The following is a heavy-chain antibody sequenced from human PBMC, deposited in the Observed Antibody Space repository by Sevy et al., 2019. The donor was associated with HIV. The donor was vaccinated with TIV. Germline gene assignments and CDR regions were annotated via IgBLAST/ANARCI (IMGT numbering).Heavy chain of an antibody. J-gene: IGHJ4*02. CDR1: GYTFTSYG. CDR2: ISAYNGNT. Sequence: ASVKVSCKASGYTFTSYGISWVRQAPGQGLEWMEWISAYNGNTNYAQKLQGRVTMTTDTSTSIAYMELRSLRSDDTAVYNCARDTYKDYDILTGYSVPVYWGQGTLVTVSS. CDR3: ARDTYKDYDILTGYSVPVY. D-gene: IGHD3-9*01. V-gene: IGHV1-18*01.